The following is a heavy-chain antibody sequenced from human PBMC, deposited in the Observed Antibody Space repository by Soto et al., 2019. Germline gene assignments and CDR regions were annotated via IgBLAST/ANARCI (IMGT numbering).Heavy chain of an antibody. J-gene: IGHJ3*02. CDR2: ISGSGGST. CDR3: AKVPYYDILTGFPRSAFDI. V-gene: IGHV3-23*01. CDR1: GFXFSSYA. Sequence: GGSLRLSCAASGFXFSSYAMSWVRQAPGKGLEWVSAISGSGGSTYYADSVKGRFTISRDNSKNTLYLQMNSLRAEDTAVYYCAKVPYYDILTGFPRSAFDIWGQGTMVTVSS. D-gene: IGHD3-9*01.